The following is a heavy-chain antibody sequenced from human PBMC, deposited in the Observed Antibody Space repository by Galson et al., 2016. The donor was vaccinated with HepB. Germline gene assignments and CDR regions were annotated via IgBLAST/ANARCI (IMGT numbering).Heavy chain of an antibody. D-gene: IGHD5-12*01. CDR2: LSPAARST. CDR1: GFTFTEYY. CDR3: ARDPGGHGFIDS. V-gene: IGHV3-11*06. Sequence: SLRLSCAASGFTFTEYYMTWIRQAPGKGLEWLSYLSPAARSTNSADSVKGRFTIFRDNAKNSVYLQMNSLRAEDTAVYYCARDPGGHGFIDSWGQGTLVTVSS. J-gene: IGHJ4*02.